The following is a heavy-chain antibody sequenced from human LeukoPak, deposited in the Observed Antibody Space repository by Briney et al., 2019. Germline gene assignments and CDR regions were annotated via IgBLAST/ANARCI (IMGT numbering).Heavy chain of an antibody. CDR1: GGSISSYY. V-gene: IGHV4-59*08. CDR2: IYYSGST. Sequence: SETLPLTCTVSGGSISSYYWSWIRQPPGKGLEWIGYIYYSGSTNYNPSLKSRVTISLDTSKNQFSLKLSSVTAADAAVYYCARGTYYSLDSFDIWGQGTMVTVSS. J-gene: IGHJ3*02. CDR3: ARGTYYSLDSFDI. D-gene: IGHD3-10*01.